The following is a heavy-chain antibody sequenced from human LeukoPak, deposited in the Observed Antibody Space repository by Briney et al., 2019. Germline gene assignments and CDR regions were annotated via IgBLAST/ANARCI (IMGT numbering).Heavy chain of an antibody. Sequence: PGGSLRLSCAASGFTFSTYAMHWVRQAPSKGLEWVAVISYDGSNKYYADSVKGRFTISRDNSKNTLYLQMNSLRAEDTAVYYCARERGDYVWGSYRPTNFDYWGQGTLVTVSS. J-gene: IGHJ4*02. D-gene: IGHD3-16*02. CDR2: ISYDGSNK. V-gene: IGHV3-30-3*01. CDR1: GFTFSTYA. CDR3: ARERGDYVWGSYRPTNFDY.